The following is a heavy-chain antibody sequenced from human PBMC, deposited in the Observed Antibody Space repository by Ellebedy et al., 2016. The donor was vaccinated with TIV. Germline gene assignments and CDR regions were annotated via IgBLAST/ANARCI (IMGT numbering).Heavy chain of an antibody. Sequence: PGGSLRLSCAASGFTFSTCWMSWVRQAPGKGLEWVANIKEDESETYDVDSPKGRFTISRDNAKNSLYLQMNSLRAEDTAVYYCARGGNSGTLDYWGQGTLVTVSS. CDR1: GFTFSTCW. CDR3: ARGGNSGTLDY. D-gene: IGHD4-23*01. J-gene: IGHJ4*02. CDR2: IKEDESET. V-gene: IGHV3-7*04.